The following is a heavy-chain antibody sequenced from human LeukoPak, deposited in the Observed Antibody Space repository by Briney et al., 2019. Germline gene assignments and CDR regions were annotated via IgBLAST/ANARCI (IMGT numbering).Heavy chain of an antibody. D-gene: IGHD2-2*01. Sequence: SETLSLTCSVSGGSISSYYWSWIRQPPGKGLEWIGYIYYTGSTNYNPSLKSRVTISVDTSKKHFSLKLNSVTAADTAAYYCARELCSTTTCHFDNWGQGTLVTVSS. J-gene: IGHJ4*02. CDR1: GGSISSYY. V-gene: IGHV4-59*01. CDR2: IYYTGST. CDR3: ARELCSTTTCHFDN.